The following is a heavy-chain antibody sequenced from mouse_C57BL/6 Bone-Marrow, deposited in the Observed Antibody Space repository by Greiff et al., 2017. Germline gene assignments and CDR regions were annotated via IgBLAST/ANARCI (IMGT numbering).Heavy chain of an antibody. V-gene: IGHV14-4*01. CDR1: GFNFKDDY. CDR3: TTGYDLFAY. Sequence: EVQLQQSGAELVRPGASVKLSCTASGFNFKDDYMHWVMQRPEQGLEWIGWIDPENGDTEYASKFQGKATITVDTSSNTAYLKFSSLTSEDTAVYYCTTGYDLFAYWGQGTLVPVTA. D-gene: IGHD2-4*01. CDR2: IDPENGDT. J-gene: IGHJ3*01.